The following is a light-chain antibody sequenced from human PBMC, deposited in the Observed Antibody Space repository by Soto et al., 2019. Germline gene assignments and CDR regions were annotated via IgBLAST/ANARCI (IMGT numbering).Light chain of an antibody. V-gene: IGLV2-14*01. Sequence: QSALTQPASVSGSPGQSITISCTGTSSDVGGYNYVSWYQQHPGKAPKLMIYEVSNRPSGVSNRFSGSKSSNTASLTISGLQAEDEADYYCISYTRSSTLVFGGGTKLTVL. J-gene: IGLJ2*01. CDR1: SSDVGGYNY. CDR3: ISYTRSSTLV. CDR2: EVS.